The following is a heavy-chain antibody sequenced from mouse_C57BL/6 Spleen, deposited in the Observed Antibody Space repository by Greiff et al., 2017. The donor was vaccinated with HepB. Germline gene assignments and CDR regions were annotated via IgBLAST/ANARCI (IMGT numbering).Heavy chain of an antibody. CDR1: GYTFTSYW. V-gene: IGHV1-59*01. CDR2: IDPSDSYT. CDR3: ASPDYFDY. J-gene: IGHJ2*01. Sequence: QVQLQQPGAELVRPGTSVKLSCKASGYTFTSYWMHWVKQRPGQGLEWIGVIDPSDSYTNYNQKFKCKATVTVDTSSSTAYMQLSSLTSEDSAVYYCASPDYFDYWGQGTPLTVSS.